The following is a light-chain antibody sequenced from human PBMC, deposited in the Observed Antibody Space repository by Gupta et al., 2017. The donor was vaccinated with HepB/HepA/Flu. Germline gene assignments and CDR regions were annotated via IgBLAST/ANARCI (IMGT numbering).Light chain of an antibody. Sequence: EIPVRRFPSSLSVSVGDRVTIPCQSSHYIYKYLNWYQQRPVKGPDLVISDAAILETGVPSRFSGSGSGTDFTLTISSLQAEDFATYYCKQDNDLPYTFGQGTKIEI. J-gene: IGKJ2*01. CDR3: KQDNDLPYT. CDR1: HYIYKY. V-gene: IGKV1-33*01. CDR2: DAA.